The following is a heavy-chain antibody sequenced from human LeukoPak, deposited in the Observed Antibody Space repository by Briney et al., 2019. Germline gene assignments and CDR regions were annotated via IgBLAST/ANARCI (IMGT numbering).Heavy chain of an antibody. J-gene: IGHJ4*02. CDR1: GGSISSGGYY. Sequence: SETLSLTCTVSGGSISSGGYYWSWIRQHPGKGLEWIGYIYYSGSTSYDPSLKSRITISVDTSKNQFSLKLSSVTAADTAVYYCAREIRTSHSYFDYWGQGTLVIVSS. CDR2: IYYSGST. V-gene: IGHV4-31*03. CDR3: AREIRTSHSYFDY. D-gene: IGHD2-2*01.